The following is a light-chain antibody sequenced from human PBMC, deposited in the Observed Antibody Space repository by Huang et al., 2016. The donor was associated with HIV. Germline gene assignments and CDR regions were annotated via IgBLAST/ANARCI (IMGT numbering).Light chain of an antibody. J-gene: IGKJ2*01. V-gene: IGKV2-28*01. Sequence: DVVMTQSPLSLPVPPGEPASISCRSSQSLRHRNGLNFLDWYLQKPGPSPQLLIHLGSRGAAGVPDRFGGGGAGTDISMNISRVEAEDAGIYYWMEDLQTPYTFGQGTKLEI. CDR2: LGS. CDR1: QSLRHRNGLNF. CDR3: MEDLQTPYT.